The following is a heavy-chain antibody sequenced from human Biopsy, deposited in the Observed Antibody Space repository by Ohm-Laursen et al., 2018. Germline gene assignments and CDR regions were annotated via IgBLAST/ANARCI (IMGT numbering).Heavy chain of an antibody. CDR3: TRGGYYYDSLAYYYWFDP. Sequence: EASVKVSCKASGYTFTGYHVHWVRQAPGQGLEWMGWINAKTGDTNYAQKFQGRVTMTRDTSIGTAYVDLSSLRSDDTAVYYCTRGGYYYDSLAYYYWFDPWGQGTLVTVSS. J-gene: IGHJ5*02. CDR1: GYTFTGYH. D-gene: IGHD3-22*01. V-gene: IGHV1-2*02. CDR2: INAKTGDT.